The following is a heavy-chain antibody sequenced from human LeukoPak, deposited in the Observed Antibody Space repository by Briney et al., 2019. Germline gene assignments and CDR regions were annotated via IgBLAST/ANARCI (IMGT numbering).Heavy chain of an antibody. J-gene: IGHJ5*02. CDR1: GFSFNTYS. Sequence: GGSLRLSCTTSGFSFNTYSMSWVRPAPGKGLEWVSAINDDTPYYTDSVKGRFTVSRDNSRDTLYLHLNSLRAEDTAIYYCAKEYDLWHEQGNWFDTWGQGVLVTVSS. CDR3: AKEYDLWHEQGNWFDT. V-gene: IGHV3-23*01. CDR2: INDDTP. D-gene: IGHD3-3*01.